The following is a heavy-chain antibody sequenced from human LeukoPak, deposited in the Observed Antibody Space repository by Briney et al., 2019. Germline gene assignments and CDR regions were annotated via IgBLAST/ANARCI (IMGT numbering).Heavy chain of an antibody. CDR2: IGGSGGST. CDR3: ARNTPNPYSSSSYYFDY. V-gene: IGHV3-23*01. D-gene: IGHD6-6*01. J-gene: IGHJ4*02. Sequence: GGSLRLSCAASGFTFTSYGMDWVRQAPGQGLEWVSGIGGSGGSTYYADSVKGRFTISRDNSKNTLFLQMNSLRAEDTAVYYCARNTPNPYSSSSYYFDYWGQGTLVTVSS. CDR1: GFTFTSYG.